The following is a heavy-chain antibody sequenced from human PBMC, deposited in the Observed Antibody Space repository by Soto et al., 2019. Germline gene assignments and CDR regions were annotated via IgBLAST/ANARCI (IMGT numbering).Heavy chain of an antibody. V-gene: IGHV5-51*01. D-gene: IGHD6-13*01. CDR1: VYRFISYW. J-gene: IGHJ6*01. CDR3: ERTSAAGKYYYGMDV. Sequence: VESLKISCKRSVYRFISYWFGRVRQMPWKGLEWKEIIYPGDYDSRYSPTFQGQVPISADKSISTAYLQWSSVKASDIDMYFCERTSAAGKYYYGMDVWGQGTTVTVSS. CDR2: IYPGDYDS.